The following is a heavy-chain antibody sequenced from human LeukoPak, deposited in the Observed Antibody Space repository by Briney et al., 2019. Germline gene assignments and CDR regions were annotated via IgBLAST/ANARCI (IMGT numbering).Heavy chain of an antibody. D-gene: IGHD1-26*01. CDR3: ASPGGFHDAFDI. V-gene: IGHV3-21*01. CDR2: ISSSSSSYI. CDR1: GFTFSSYS. Sequence: GGSLRLSCAASGFTFSSYSMNWVRQAPGKGLEWVSSISSSSSSYIYYADSVKGRFTISRDNAKNSLYLQMNSLRAEDTAVYYCASPGGFHDAFDIWGQGTMVTVSS. J-gene: IGHJ3*02.